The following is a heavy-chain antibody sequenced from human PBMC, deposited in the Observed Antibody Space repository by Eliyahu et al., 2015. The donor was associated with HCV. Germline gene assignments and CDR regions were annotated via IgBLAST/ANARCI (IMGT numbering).Heavy chain of an antibody. CDR1: TFSSYW. CDR3: ARDGSAAGKSGFDY. D-gene: IGHD6-13*01. V-gene: IGHV3-7*03. J-gene: IGHJ4*02. Sequence: TFSSYWMSWVRQAPGKGLEWVANIKQDGSEKYYVDSVKGRFTISRDNAKNSLYLQMNSLRAEDTAVYYCARDGSAAGKSGFDYWGQGTLVTVSS. CDR2: IKQDGSEK.